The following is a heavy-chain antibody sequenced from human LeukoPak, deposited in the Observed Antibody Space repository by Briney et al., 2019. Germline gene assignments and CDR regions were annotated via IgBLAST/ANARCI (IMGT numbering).Heavy chain of an antibody. CDR1: GFTFSSYW. Sequence: GGSLRLSCAASGFTFSSYWMHWVRQAPGKGLVWVSRIRSDGSSTTYADSVKGRFTISRDNTKNTLYLQMKSLRADDTAVYYCARDDYNRHWGQGTLVTVSS. CDR2: IRSDGSST. CDR3: ARDDYNRH. D-gene: IGHD4-11*01. J-gene: IGHJ4*02. V-gene: IGHV3-74*01.